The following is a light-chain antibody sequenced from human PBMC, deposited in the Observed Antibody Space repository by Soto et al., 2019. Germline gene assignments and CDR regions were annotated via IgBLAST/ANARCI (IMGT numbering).Light chain of an antibody. CDR1: QSITTY. Sequence: DIRMTQSPSTLSASIGDRVTITCRASQSITTYLAWYQQKPGNAPQLLIYDASNLAPGVPARFSGAGSETDFTLTISSLQPDDFAIYYCQQHSNLPLTFGQGTKVDIK. CDR3: QQHSNLPLT. CDR2: DAS. J-gene: IGKJ1*01. V-gene: IGKV1-5*01.